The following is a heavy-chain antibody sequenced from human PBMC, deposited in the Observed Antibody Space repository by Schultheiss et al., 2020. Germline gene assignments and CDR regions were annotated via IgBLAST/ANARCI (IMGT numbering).Heavy chain of an antibody. CDR3: ARETYYDFWSGDYYGMDV. CDR1: GGSISRSSYY. D-gene: IGHD3-3*01. Sequence: SETLSLTCTVSGGSISRSSYYWSWIRQPPGKGLEWIGYIYYSGSTYYNPSLKSRVTISVDTSKNQFSLKLSSVTAADTAVYYCARETYYDFWSGDYYGMDVWGQGTTVTVSS. V-gene: IGHV4-30-4*01. CDR2: IYYSGST. J-gene: IGHJ6*02.